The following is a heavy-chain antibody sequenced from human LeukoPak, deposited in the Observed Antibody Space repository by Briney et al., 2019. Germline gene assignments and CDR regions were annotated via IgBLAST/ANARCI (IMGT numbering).Heavy chain of an antibody. CDR1: GFTFSDYY. CDR3: ARASTGEQWLVRYFDY. J-gene: IGHJ4*02. D-gene: IGHD6-19*01. Sequence: GGSLRLXCAASGFTFSDYYMSWIRRAPGKGLEWVSYISSSGSTIYYADSVKGRFTISRDNAKNSLYLQMNSLRAEDTAVYYCARASTGEQWLVRYFDYWGQGTLVTVSS. V-gene: IGHV3-11*04. CDR2: ISSSGSTI.